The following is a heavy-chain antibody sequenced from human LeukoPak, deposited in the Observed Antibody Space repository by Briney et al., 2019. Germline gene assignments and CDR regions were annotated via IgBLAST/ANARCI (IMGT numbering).Heavy chain of an antibody. J-gene: IGHJ5*02. CDR1: GSTFSSYA. Sequence: GGSLRLSCAASGSTFSSYAMSWVRQAPGKGLEWVSAISGSGGSTYYADSVKGRFTISRDNSKNTLYLQMNSLRAEDTAVYYCAKFPPWATGIRFNPYLGWFDPWGQGTLVTVSS. CDR3: AKFPPWATGIRFNPYLGWFDP. CDR2: ISGSGGST. V-gene: IGHV3-23*01. D-gene: IGHD1-1*01.